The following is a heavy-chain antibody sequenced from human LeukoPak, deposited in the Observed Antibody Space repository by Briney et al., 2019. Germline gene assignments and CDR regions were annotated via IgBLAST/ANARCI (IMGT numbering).Heavy chain of an antibody. CDR3: ARDKIVGATYFDY. D-gene: IGHD1-26*01. V-gene: IGHV3-7*01. CDR2: IKQDGSEK. Sequence: GGSLRLSCAASGFTLSSYWMSWVRQAPGKGLEWVANIKQDGSEKYYVNSVKGRFTISRDNGKNSLYLQMNSLRAEDTAVYYCARDKIVGATYFDYWGQGTLVTVSS. J-gene: IGHJ4*02. CDR1: GFTLSSYW.